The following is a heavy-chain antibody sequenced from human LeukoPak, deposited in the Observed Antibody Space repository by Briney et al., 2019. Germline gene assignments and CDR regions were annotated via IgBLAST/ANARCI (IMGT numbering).Heavy chain of an antibody. Sequence: KPGGSLRLSCAASGFTFINYGMNWIRQPPGKGLEWIGYIYYSGSTNYNPSLKSRVTISVDTSKNQFSLKLSSVTAADTAVYYCAGEDSGYDHNWFDPWGKGTLVTVSS. D-gene: IGHD5-12*01. CDR1: GFTFINYG. J-gene: IGHJ5*02. CDR2: IYYSGST. V-gene: IGHV4-59*01. CDR3: AGEDSGYDHNWFDP.